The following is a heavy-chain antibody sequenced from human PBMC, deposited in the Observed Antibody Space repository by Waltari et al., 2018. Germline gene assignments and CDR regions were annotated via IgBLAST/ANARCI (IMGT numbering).Heavy chain of an antibody. J-gene: IGHJ4*02. Sequence: DVLLVESGGDLVQPGGSLRLSCAASGFSFSSWYMSWFRQAPGKVLEGVANMNQDGSEKNYVDSVKGRFTISRDNAKNSLSLQMNSLRVEDTAVYYCARAPKRTSSEVDYWGQGTLVTVSS. D-gene: IGHD6-19*01. V-gene: IGHV3-7*01. CDR1: GFSFSSWY. CDR3: ARAPKRTSSEVDY. CDR2: MNQDGSEK.